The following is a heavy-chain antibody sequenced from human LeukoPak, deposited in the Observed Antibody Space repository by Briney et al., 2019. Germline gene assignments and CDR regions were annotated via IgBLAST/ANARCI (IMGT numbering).Heavy chain of an antibody. Sequence: SGGSLRPSCAASGFTFSNYAMSWVRQAPGKGLQWASSISGSGGSTYYADSVKGRFTIPRDISKNTLYLQMNSLRAEDTAIYYCAKDIQLSAWGLGTMVTVSS. CDR3: AKDIQLSA. V-gene: IGHV3-23*01. J-gene: IGHJ3*01. CDR2: ISGSGGST. D-gene: IGHD5-24*01. CDR1: GFTFSNYA.